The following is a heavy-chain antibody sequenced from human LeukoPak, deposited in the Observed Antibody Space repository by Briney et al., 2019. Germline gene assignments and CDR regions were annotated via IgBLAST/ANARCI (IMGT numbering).Heavy chain of an antibody. J-gene: IGHJ6*02. Sequence: GGSLRLSCAASGFTFSSYEMNWVRQAPGKGLEWVSYISSSGSTKYYADSVKGRFTISGDNAKNSLYLQMNSLRAEDTAVYYCARVPLITFGGNYYYYGMDVWGQGTTVTVSS. CDR3: ARVPLITFGGNYYYYGMDV. D-gene: IGHD3-16*01. CDR2: ISSSGSTK. CDR1: GFTFSSYE. V-gene: IGHV3-48*03.